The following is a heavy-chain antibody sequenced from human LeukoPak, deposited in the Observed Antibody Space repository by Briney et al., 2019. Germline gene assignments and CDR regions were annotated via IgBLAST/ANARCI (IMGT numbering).Heavy chain of an antibody. CDR3: ARGSKYYGSGT. V-gene: IGHV4-59*01. CDR2: IYYSGST. CDR1: GGSISTYY. J-gene: IGHJ5*02. Sequence: SETLPPTCTVSGGSISTYYWSWIRQPPGKGLEWIGYIYYSGSTNYNPSLKSRVAISVDTSKNQFSLKLSSVTAADTAVYYCARGSKYYGSGTWGQGPLVTVSS. D-gene: IGHD3-10*01.